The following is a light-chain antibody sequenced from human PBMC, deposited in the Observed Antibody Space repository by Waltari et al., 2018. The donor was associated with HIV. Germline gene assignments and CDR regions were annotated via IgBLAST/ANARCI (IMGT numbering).Light chain of an antibody. V-gene: IGLV3-1*01. CDR1: ELGDKY. CDR3: QAWGSTTPGV. J-gene: IGLJ2*01. CDR2: QDN. Sequence: SYEVTQPPSVAVSPGQTASITCSGYELGDKYTCWYQQKPGQSPLLVIYQDNKRPSGIPERFSGSSSGHTATLTISGTLPMDEADYYCQAWGSTTPGVFGRGTKLTVL.